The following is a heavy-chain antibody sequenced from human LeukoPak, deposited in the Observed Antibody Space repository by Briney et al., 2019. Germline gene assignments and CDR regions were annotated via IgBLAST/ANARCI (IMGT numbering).Heavy chain of an antibody. CDR1: GYNFINYW. Sequence: GESLKISCKGSGYNFINYWIGWVRQMPGKGLEWMGIIYPGDSDTRYSPSFQGQVTISADKSISTASLQWSSLKASDTAMYYCARPSTVGARDGFDIWGQGTMVTVSS. V-gene: IGHV5-51*01. D-gene: IGHD1-26*01. CDR3: ARPSTVGARDGFDI. CDR2: IYPGDSDT. J-gene: IGHJ3*02.